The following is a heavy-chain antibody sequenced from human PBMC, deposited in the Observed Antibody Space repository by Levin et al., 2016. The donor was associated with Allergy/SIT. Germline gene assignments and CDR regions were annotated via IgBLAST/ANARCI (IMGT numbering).Heavy chain of an antibody. Sequence: WIRQPPGKGLEWVSAISGSGDATHYADSVRGRFTISRDNSKNTLFLQINSLRAEDTAIYYCAKSDCGSSGCKLIDYWGQGTLVTVSS. V-gene: IGHV3-23*01. J-gene: IGHJ4*02. D-gene: IGHD2-21*01. CDR3: AKSDCGSSGCKLIDY. CDR2: ISGSGDAT.